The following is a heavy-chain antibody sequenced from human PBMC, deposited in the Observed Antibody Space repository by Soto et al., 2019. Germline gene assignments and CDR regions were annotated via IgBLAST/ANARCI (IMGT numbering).Heavy chain of an antibody. CDR3: ARDPSPPYDFWSGYSPSFDY. Sequence: GGSLRLSCAASGFTFSSYAMHWVRQAPGKGLEWVAVISYDGSNKYYADSAKGRFTISRDNSKNTLYLQMNSLRAEDTAVYYCARDPSPPYDFWSGYSPSFDYWGQGTLVTVSS. D-gene: IGHD3-3*01. CDR1: GFTFSSYA. J-gene: IGHJ4*02. CDR2: ISYDGSNK. V-gene: IGHV3-30-3*01.